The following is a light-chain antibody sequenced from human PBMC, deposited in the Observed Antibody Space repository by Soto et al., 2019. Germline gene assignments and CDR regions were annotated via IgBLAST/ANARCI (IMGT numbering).Light chain of an antibody. V-gene: IGKV3-15*01. Sequence: EIVMTQSPATLSVSPGERATLSCRASQSVSSYLAWYQQKPGQAPRLLIYGASTRATGIPARFSGSGSGTEFTLTISSLQSEDFAVYYCQQYDSYSRTFGQGTEVEVK. CDR2: GAS. J-gene: IGKJ1*01. CDR3: QQYDSYSRT. CDR1: QSVSSY.